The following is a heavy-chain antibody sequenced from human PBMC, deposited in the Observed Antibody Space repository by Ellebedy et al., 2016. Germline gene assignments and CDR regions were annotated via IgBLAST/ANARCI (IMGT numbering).Heavy chain of an antibody. CDR1: SDSLTSDYW. J-gene: IGHJ5*02. Sequence: SETLSLTXTVSSDSLTSDYWWTWIRQPPGEGLEWIGETHHRGGPKYKSSLKGRVTISLDTSKNQFSLNLYSITAGDTAVYFCARTPNFSYKSGGFSNWFDAWGQGILVTVSS. D-gene: IGHD2-15*01. V-gene: IGHV4-55*09. CDR3: ARTPNFSYKSGGFSNWFDA. CDR2: THHRGGP.